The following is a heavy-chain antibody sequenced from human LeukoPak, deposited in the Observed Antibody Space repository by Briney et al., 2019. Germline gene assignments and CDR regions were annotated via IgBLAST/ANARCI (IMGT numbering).Heavy chain of an antibody. V-gene: IGHV3-23*01. D-gene: IGHD5-12*01. Sequence: GGSLRLSCAASGFTFSSYAMSWVRQAPGKGLEWVSAISGSGGSTYYADSVKGRFTISRDNSKNTLYLQMNSLRAEDTAVCYCAKSRGGVVATTFDYWAREPWSPSPQ. CDR3: AKSRGGVVATTFDY. CDR2: ISGSGGST. J-gene: IGHJ4*02. CDR1: GFTFSSYA.